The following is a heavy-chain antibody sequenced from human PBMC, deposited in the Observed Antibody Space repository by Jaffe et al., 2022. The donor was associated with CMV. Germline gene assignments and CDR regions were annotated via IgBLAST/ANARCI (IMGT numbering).Heavy chain of an antibody. V-gene: IGHV3-11*06. CDR2: ISPTSLYT. CDR1: GFAFSNYY. Sequence: QVQLVESGGGLINPGGSLRLSCAASGFAFSNYYMSWIRQAPGRGLEWVSYISPTSLYTNYGDSVKGRFAISRDNTKNSLYLQVSSLRVEDTAVYYCAREKDYNSLTGYYSSHRTFDYWGQGTLLTVSS. J-gene: IGHJ4*02. D-gene: IGHD3-9*01. CDR3: AREKDYNSLTGYYSSHRTFDY.